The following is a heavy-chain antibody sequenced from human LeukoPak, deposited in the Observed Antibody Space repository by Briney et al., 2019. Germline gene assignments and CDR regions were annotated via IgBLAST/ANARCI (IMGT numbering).Heavy chain of an antibody. CDR3: ARDRESESDSEGDY. CDR1: GFTFSRFW. V-gene: IGHV3-7*01. J-gene: IGHJ4*02. Sequence: PGGSLRLSCSASGFTFSRFWMSWVRQAPGKGLEYVALIKQGGSEIYHIDSVKGRFTISRDDATNSLYLQMNSLRVEDTALYYCARDRESESDSEGDYWGQGTQVTVSS. D-gene: IGHD4-11*01. CDR2: IKQGGSEI.